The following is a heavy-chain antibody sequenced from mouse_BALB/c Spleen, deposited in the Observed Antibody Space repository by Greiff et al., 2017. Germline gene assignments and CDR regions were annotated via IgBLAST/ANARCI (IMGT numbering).Heavy chain of an antibody. CDR2: ISSGGSYT. J-gene: IGHJ2*01. Sequence: VQLKESGGDLVKPGGSLKLSCAASGFTFSSYGMSWVRQTPDKRLEWVATISSGGSYTYYPDSVKGRFTISRDNAKNTLYLQMSSLKSEDTAMYYCARHEGSYYFDYWGQGTTLTVSS. CDR1: GFTFSSYG. V-gene: IGHV5-6*01. CDR3: ARHEGSYYFDY.